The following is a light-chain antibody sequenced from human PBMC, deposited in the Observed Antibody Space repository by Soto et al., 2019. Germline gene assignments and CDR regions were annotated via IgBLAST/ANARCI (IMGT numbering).Light chain of an antibody. CDR1: QSVSST. CDR3: QQRHMWPIT. J-gene: IGKJ1*01. CDR2: GAS. V-gene: IGKV3-15*01. Sequence: EIVMTQSPATLSVSPGERATLSCRASQSVSSTFAWYQQKPGQAPRLLIYGASTRATGIPARFSGNGSGTEFTLTISSLEPEDSAVYYCQQRHMWPITFGQGTKVDIK.